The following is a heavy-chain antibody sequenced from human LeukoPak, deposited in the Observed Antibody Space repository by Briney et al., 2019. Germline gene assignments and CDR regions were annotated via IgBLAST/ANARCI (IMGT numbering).Heavy chain of an antibody. CDR3: ARDCAYYASGSCYNSDAFDI. V-gene: IGHV4-39*07. Sequence: SETLSLTCTVSGGSIDSSSYYWGWIRQPPGKGLEWIGTIYYSGSTYYNPSLKSRVTISVDTSKNQICLKLSSVTAADTAVYYCARDCAYYASGSCYNSDAFDIWGQGTVVTVSS. D-gene: IGHD3-10*01. CDR2: IYYSGST. CDR1: GGSIDSSSYY. J-gene: IGHJ3*02.